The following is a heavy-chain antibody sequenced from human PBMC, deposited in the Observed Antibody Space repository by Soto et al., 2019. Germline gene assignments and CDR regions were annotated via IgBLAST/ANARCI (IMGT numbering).Heavy chain of an antibody. D-gene: IGHD3-3*01. CDR1: GGTFSSYA. CDR3: ARDITIFGVESQPDAFDI. J-gene: IGHJ3*02. V-gene: IGHV1-69*01. Sequence: QVQLVQSGAEVKKPGSSVKVSCKASGGTFSSYAISWVRQAPGQGLEWMGGIIPIFGTANYAQKFQGRVTITADESTSTAYMELSSLRSEDTAVYYCARDITIFGVESQPDAFDIWGQGTMVTVSS. CDR2: IIPIFGTA.